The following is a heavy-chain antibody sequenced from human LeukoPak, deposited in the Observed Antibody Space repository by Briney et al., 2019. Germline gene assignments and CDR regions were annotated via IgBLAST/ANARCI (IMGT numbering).Heavy chain of an antibody. Sequence: PGGSLRLSCAASGFTFSSDGMHWVRQSPGQGLECVAFIRYDGSNKYYSDSVTGRFTISRDNSKHTPYLQMNSLRAEHTAVYSCAQGYCSRTSCPFDYWGQGTLVTVSS. CDR3: AQGYCSRTSCPFDY. CDR1: GFTFSSDG. J-gene: IGHJ4*02. D-gene: IGHD2-2*01. V-gene: IGHV3-30*02. CDR2: IRYDGSNK.